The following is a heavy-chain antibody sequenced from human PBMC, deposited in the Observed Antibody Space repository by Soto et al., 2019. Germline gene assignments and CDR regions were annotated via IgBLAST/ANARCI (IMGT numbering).Heavy chain of an antibody. CDR1: GFTFSDDA. CDR2: ISSDGRNK. D-gene: IGHD6-19*01. J-gene: IGHJ2*01. V-gene: IGHV3-30*09. Sequence: QVQLVESGGGVVQPGRSLRLSCVASGFTFSDDAMHWVRQAPGKGLEWVAVISSDGRNKYYAESVKGRFAISRDNSKNTLYLQMSSLRPEDTAVFYCARDVAVTGSWYFDLWGRGTLVTVSS. CDR3: ARDVAVTGSWYFDL.